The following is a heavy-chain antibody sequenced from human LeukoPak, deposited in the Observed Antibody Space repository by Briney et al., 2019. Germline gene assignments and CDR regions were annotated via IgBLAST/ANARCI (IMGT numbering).Heavy chain of an antibody. J-gene: IGHJ5*02. Sequence: ASVKVSCKASGYTFTGYYMHWVRQAPGQGLEWMGWINPNSGGTNYAQKLQGRVTMTRDTSISTAYMELSRLRSDDTAVYYWARQGSITIFGVVTWFDPWGQGTLVTVSS. CDR1: GYTFTGYY. CDR3: ARQGSITIFGVVTWFDP. V-gene: IGHV1-2*02. CDR2: INPNSGGT. D-gene: IGHD3-3*01.